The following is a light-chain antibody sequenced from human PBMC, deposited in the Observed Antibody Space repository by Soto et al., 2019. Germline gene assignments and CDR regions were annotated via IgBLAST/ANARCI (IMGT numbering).Light chain of an antibody. CDR2: GAS. Sequence: EIVLTQSPGTLSLSPGERATLSCRASQSVSNNYLAWYQQKPGQAPRLLIHGASSRATGVPGRITGSGSGTDFTLSISRLEPEDFAVYYCQQYGGSTRTFGQGTKVDIK. V-gene: IGKV3-20*01. CDR3: QQYGGSTRT. J-gene: IGKJ1*01. CDR1: QSVSNNY.